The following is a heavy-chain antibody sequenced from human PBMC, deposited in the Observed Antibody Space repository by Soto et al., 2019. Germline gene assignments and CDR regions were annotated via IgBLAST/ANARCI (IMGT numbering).Heavy chain of an antibody. CDR2: IYYLGST. CDR3: ARDGYDGSGSPYPAY. J-gene: IGHJ4*02. CDR1: GGSMSEYF. D-gene: IGHD3-10*01. V-gene: IGHV4-59*01. Sequence: SETLSLTCSVSGGSMSEYFWSWIRQSPGKGLEWIGYIYYLGSTDYNPSLKSRVTISVATSKGQFSLRLTSVTAADTAVYYCARDGYDGSGSPYPAYWGPGTQVTVSS.